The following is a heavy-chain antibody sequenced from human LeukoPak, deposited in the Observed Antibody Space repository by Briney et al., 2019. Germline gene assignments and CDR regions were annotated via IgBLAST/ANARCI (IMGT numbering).Heavy chain of an antibody. CDR3: AREGSMTARPFVSIDY. CDR2: IHTSGST. Sequence: SETLSLTCSVSGGSISSYYWSWIRQPAGKGLEWIGRIHTSGSTDYNPSLKSRVTTSVDTSKNQFSLKLRSVTAADTAVYYCAREGSMTARPFVSIDYWGQGTLVTVSS. J-gene: IGHJ4*02. D-gene: IGHD6-6*01. V-gene: IGHV4-4*07. CDR1: GGSISSYY.